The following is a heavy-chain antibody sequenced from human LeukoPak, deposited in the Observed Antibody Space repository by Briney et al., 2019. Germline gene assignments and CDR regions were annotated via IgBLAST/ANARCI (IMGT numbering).Heavy chain of an antibody. CDR1: GGSISSYY. V-gene: IGHV4-59*01. J-gene: IGHJ4*02. CDR3: ARGRASGQFREVSY. D-gene: IGHD3-10*01. CDR2: IYYSGST. Sequence: SETLSLTCTVSGGSISSYYWSWIRQPPGKGLEWIGYIYYSGSTNYNPSLKSRVTISVDTSKNQFSLKLSSVTAADTAVYYCARGRASGQFREVSYWGQGTLVTVSS.